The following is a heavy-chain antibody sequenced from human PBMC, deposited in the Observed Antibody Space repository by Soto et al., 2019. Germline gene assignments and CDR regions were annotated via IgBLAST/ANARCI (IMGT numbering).Heavy chain of an antibody. Sequence: QVQLVQSGAEVKKPGSSVKVSYKASGDTYSSYAISWVRQAPGHGLEWMGGMIPIFGTANYAEKFQGRVTITAVESTSTAYMELSSLRSEDTAVYYCARDQSSWSAYWGQGTLVTVSS. D-gene: IGHD6-13*01. CDR3: ARDQSSWSAY. CDR2: MIPIFGTA. J-gene: IGHJ4*02. CDR1: GDTYSSYA. V-gene: IGHV1-69*12.